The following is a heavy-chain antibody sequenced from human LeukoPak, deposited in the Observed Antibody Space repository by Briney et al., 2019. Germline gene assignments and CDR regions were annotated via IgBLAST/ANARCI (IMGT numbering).Heavy chain of an antibody. CDR2: TSSSASTL. Sequence: GGALRLSRAASGFIFSKYSMHWVRPAPGKGLEGVSYTSSSASTLYYADSVKGRFTISRDNAKNSLYLQMSSLRAEDTAVYYCARAYYYDTSATPDYWGQGTLVTVSS. CDR1: GFIFSKYS. V-gene: IGHV3-48*04. D-gene: IGHD3-22*01. J-gene: IGHJ4*02. CDR3: ARAYYYDTSATPDY.